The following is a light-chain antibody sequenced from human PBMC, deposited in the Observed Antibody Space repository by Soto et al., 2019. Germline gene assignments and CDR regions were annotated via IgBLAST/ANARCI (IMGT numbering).Light chain of an antibody. Sequence: DIQMTQSPSSLSASVVDRFTITCLAGHTIYNYLNWYQQKPGKAPNLLIYGASSLQRGVPSTFSGSGSGTDFTLTISSLQPEDFAIYYCHQSYSTLYTFGQGTRLEI. CDR3: HQSYSTLYT. J-gene: IGKJ5*01. CDR1: HTIYNY. CDR2: GAS. V-gene: IGKV1-39*01.